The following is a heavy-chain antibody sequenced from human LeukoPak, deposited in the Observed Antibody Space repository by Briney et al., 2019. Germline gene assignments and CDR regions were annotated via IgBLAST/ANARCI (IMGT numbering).Heavy chain of an antibody. CDR3: TSDGSDYFDS. CDR1: GDSITTSRFY. Sequence: SETLSLTCSVSGDSITTSRFYWGWIRQAPGKGLEWVGSIYYTGSTYYTPSLKGRVTISMDTTKNQFSLKLPSVTAADTAVYYCTSDGSDYFDSWGQGTLVTVAS. V-gene: IGHV4-39*07. D-gene: IGHD5-12*01. J-gene: IGHJ4*02. CDR2: IYYTGST.